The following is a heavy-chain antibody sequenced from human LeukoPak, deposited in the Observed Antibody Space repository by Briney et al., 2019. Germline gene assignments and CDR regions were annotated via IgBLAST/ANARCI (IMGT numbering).Heavy chain of an antibody. CDR2: IYYRSKWYN. J-gene: IGHJ6*04. V-gene: IGHV6-1*01. CDR1: GDSVSSNTAA. Sequence: SQTLSLTCAISGDSVSSNTAAWHWIRQSPSRGLEWLGRIYYRSKWYNDYAVSVKSRITINPVTSKNQFSLQLNSVTPEDTAVYYCARVGPMVRGDIDHFYDMHVWGKGTTVTVTT. D-gene: IGHD3-10*01. CDR3: ARVGPMVRGDIDHFYDMHV.